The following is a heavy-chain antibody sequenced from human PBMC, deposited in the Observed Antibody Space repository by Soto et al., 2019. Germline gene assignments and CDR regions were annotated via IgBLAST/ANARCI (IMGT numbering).Heavy chain of an antibody. J-gene: IGHJ4*02. CDR1: GFTFNSFA. CDR2: LSYDGADK. CDR3: ASGGAKYCLGGSCYLPFDY. V-gene: IGHV3-30*03. Sequence: QVQLVESGGDVVQPGKSLRLSCAASGFTFNSFAMHWVRQAPGKGLEWVAVLSYDGADKDYADSVKGRFTISRDNSINTLYLQINSLTTEDTAIYYCASGGAKYCLGGSCYLPFDYWGQGTLVRVSS. D-gene: IGHD2-15*01.